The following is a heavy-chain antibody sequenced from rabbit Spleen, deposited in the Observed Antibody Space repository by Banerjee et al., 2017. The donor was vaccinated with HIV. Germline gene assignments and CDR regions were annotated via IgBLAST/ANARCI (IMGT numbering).Heavy chain of an antibody. CDR1: GFSFSSHLY. D-gene: IGHD3-1*01. CDR2: IYGATGSSA. CDR3: ARDLASVVGWNFSL. V-gene: IGHV1S45*01. J-gene: IGHJ4*01. Sequence: QQQLEESGGDLVKPEGSLTLTCTASGFSFSSHLYMCWVRQAPGKGLELIACIYGATGSSAWYANWAKGRFTISRPSSTTVTLQMTSLTAADTATYFCARDLASVVGWNFSLWGPGTLVTVS.